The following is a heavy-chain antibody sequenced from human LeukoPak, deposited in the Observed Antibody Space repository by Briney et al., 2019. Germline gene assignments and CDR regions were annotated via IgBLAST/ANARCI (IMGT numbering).Heavy chain of an antibody. CDR1: GFTFDDYA. CDR2: ISWNSGSI. Sequence: GGSLRLSCAASGFTFDDYAMHWVRQAPGKGLEWVSGISWNSGSIGYADSVKGRFTISRDNAKNSLYLQMNSLRAEDTALYYCAKDLAAAVSYYYGMDVWGQGTTVTVSS. CDR3: AKDLAAAVSYYYGMDV. V-gene: IGHV3-9*01. J-gene: IGHJ6*02. D-gene: IGHD6-13*01.